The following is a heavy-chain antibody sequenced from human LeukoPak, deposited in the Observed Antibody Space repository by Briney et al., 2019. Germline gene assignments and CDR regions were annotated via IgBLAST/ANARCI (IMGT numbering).Heavy chain of an antibody. J-gene: IGHJ4*02. CDR3: ARGRGVGATALDY. V-gene: IGHV3-30*03. Sequence: PGGSLRLSCAASGFTFSNYAMHWVRQAPGKGLEWVAVISYHGSDKYYADSVQGRFTISRDNSNNMLYLQMSSLRYEDTAVYFCARGRGVGATALDYWGQGTLVTVSS. D-gene: IGHD1-26*01. CDR2: ISYHGSDK. CDR1: GFTFSNYA.